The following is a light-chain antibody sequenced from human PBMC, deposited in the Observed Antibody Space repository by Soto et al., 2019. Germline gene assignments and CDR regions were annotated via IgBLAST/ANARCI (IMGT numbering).Light chain of an antibody. CDR3: QRSSNSPLT. Sequence: EIVLTQSPATLSLSPGERATLSCRASQSVSSYLAWYQQKPGQAPRLLIYDASNRATGIPARFSGSGSGTDFPLTSSRLEPEYAAVYCCQRSSNSPLTFGGGTKVEIK. CDR1: QSVSSY. CDR2: DAS. V-gene: IGKV3-11*01. J-gene: IGKJ4*01.